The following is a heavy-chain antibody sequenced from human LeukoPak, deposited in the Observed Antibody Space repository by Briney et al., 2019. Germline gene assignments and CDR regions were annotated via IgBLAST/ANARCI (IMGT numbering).Heavy chain of an antibody. CDR3: ARGYRRYYYDSSGYYYGNYYYYYMDV. V-gene: IGHV4-34*01. J-gene: IGHJ6*03. D-gene: IGHD3-22*01. Sequence: SETLSLTCAVYGGSFSGYYWSWIRQPPGKGLEWIGEINHSGSTNYNPSLKSRVTISVDTSKNQFSLKLSSVTAADTAVYYCARGYRRYYYDSSGYYYGNYYYYYMDVWGKGTTVTASS. CDR2: INHSGST. CDR1: GGSFSGYY.